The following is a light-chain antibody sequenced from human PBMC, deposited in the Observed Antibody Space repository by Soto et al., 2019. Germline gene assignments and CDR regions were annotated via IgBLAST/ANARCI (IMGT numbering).Light chain of an antibody. J-gene: IGLJ1*01. V-gene: IGLV2-14*01. Sequence: QSALTQPASVSGSPGQSITISCTGTSSDVGGYNYVSWYQQHPGKVPKLMMFDVNNRPSGVSNRFSGSKSGNTASLTISGLQAEDEGDYFCCSYATGSVYVFGTGTKLTVL. CDR1: SSDVGGYNY. CDR2: DVN. CDR3: CSYATGSVYV.